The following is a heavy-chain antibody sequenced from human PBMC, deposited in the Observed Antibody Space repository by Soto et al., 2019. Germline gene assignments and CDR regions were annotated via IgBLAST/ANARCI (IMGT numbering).Heavy chain of an antibody. V-gene: IGHV3-23*01. CDR2: ISGSGGSP. D-gene: IGHD1-20*01. CDR1: GFTFSSYA. Sequence: GGSLRLSCAASGFTFSSYAINWVRQAPGKGLEWVSTISGSGGSPHYADSVKGRFTISRDNSKNTLFLQMNSLRAEDTAVYYCAKEGRSGIHFDYWGQGTLVTVSS. CDR3: AKEGRSGIHFDY. J-gene: IGHJ4*02.